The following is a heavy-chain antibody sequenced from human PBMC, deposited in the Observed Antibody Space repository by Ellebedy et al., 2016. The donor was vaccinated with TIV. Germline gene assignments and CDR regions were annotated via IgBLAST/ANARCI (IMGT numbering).Heavy chain of an antibody. Sequence: AASVKVSCKASGYTFTSYGISWVRQAPGQGREWMGWISAYNGNTNYAQKLQGRVTMTTDTSTSTAYMELRSLRSDDTAVYYCARDPRIVVVVAAGVPSAFDIWGQGTMVTVSS. CDR2: ISAYNGNT. J-gene: IGHJ3*02. CDR3: ARDPRIVVVVAAGVPSAFDI. CDR1: GYTFTSYG. D-gene: IGHD2-15*01. V-gene: IGHV1-18*04.